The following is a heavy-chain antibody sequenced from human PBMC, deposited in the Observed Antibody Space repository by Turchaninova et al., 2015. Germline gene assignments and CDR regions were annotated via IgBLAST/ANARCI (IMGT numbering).Heavy chain of an antibody. Sequence: QVQLVQSGAEVKKPGASVKISCKASGYIFTTYHMHWVRQAPGQGREYMGVIYSSSGNIKYAQKFQDRVTLTGDTSTSTVYMELSSLTSEDTAVYYCAREYKSSYNFDSWGQGTLVTVSS. CDR1: GYIFTTYH. D-gene: IGHD1-14*01. V-gene: IGHV1-46*01. CDR3: AREYKSSYNFDS. J-gene: IGHJ4*02. CDR2: IYSSSGNI.